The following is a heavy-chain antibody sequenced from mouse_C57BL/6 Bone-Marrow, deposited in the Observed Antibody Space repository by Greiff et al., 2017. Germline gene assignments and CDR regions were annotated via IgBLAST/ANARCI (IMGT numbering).Heavy chain of an antibody. V-gene: IGHV7-1*01. CDR1: GFTFSDFY. D-gene: IGHD1-1*01. J-gene: IGHJ1*03. CDR3: AIDYYYYGSRGWYFDV. Sequence: EVQLVESGGGLVQSGRSLRLSCATSGFTFSDFYMEWVRQAPGKGLEWIAASRNKANDYTTEYSASVKGRFIVSRETSQSILYLQMNALRAEDTAIYYCAIDYYYYGSRGWYFDVWGTGTTVTVSS. CDR2: SRNKANDYTT.